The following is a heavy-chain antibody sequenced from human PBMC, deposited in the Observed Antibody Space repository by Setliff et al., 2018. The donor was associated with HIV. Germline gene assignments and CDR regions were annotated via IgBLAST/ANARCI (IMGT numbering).Heavy chain of an antibody. CDR3: ARDFGGYCSSMSCPGLFDP. V-gene: IGHV1-69*16. D-gene: IGHD2-2*01. CDR2: IIPILGIA. Sequence: RASVKVSCKASGGTLSSYTISWVRQAPGQGLEWMGRIIPILGIANYAQKFQGRVTITTDESTSTAYMELSGLRSEDTAVYYCARDFGGYCSSMSCPGLFDPWGQGTLVTVSS. CDR1: GGTLSSYT. J-gene: IGHJ5*02.